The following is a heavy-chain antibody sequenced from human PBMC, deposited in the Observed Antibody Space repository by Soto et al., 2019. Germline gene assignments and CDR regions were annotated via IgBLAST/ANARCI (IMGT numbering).Heavy chain of an antibody. CDR1: GYSFTSHW. CDR2: IYPGDSDT. D-gene: IGHD2-21*01. CDR3: AGGYCGGDCYSPRDAFDI. J-gene: IGHJ3*02. Sequence: PGESLKISCKGSGYSFTSHWIGWVRQMPGKGLEWMGIIYPGDSDTRYSPSFQGQVTISADKSISTAYLQWSSLKASDTAMYYCAGGYCGGDCYSPRDAFDIWGQGTMVTVSS. V-gene: IGHV5-51*01.